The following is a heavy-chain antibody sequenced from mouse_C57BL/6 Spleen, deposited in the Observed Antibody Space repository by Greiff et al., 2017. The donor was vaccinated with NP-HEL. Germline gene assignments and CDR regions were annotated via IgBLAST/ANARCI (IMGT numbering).Heavy chain of an antibody. CDR1: GFTFSSYA. J-gene: IGHJ3*01. V-gene: IGHV5-4*01. Sequence: EVQVVESGGGLVKPGGSLKLSCAASGFTFSSYAMSWVRQTPEKRLEWVATISDGGSYTYYPDNVKGRFTISRDNAKNNLYLQMSHLKSEDTAMYYCARAYYDYSKPFAYWGQGTLVTVSA. CDR2: ISDGGSYT. D-gene: IGHD2-4*01. CDR3: ARAYYDYSKPFAY.